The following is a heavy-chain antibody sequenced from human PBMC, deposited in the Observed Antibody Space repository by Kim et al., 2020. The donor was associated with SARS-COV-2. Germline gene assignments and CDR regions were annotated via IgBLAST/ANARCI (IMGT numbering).Heavy chain of an antibody. Sequence: ASVKVSCKASGYTFTGYYMHWVRQAPGQGLEWMGWINPNSGGTNYAQKFQGRVTMTRDTSISTAYMELSRLRSDDTAVYYCARDLWATIAPGWRFSYYYGMDVWGQGTTVTVSS. CDR3: ARDLWATIAPGWRFSYYYGMDV. CDR2: INPNSGGT. V-gene: IGHV1-2*02. CDR1: GYTFTGYY. D-gene: IGHD5-12*01. J-gene: IGHJ6*02.